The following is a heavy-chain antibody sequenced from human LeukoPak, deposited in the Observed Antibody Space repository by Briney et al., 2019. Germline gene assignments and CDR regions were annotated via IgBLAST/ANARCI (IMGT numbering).Heavy chain of an antibody. CDR3: ARGDFGRYAFDF. CDR1: GFTFSNYY. J-gene: IGHJ3*01. CDR2: INTIGTTI. Sequence: GGSLRLSCAASGFTFSNYYMSWIRHAPGKGLEWVSYINTIGTTIYYADSLKGRFTISRDNAKSSLSLQMDSLRAEDTAVYYCARGDFGRYAFDFWGQGTMVTVSS. D-gene: IGHD2/OR15-2a*01. V-gene: IGHV3-11*01.